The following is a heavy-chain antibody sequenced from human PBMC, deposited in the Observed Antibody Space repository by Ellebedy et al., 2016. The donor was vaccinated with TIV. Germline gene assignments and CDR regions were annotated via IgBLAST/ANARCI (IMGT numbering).Heavy chain of an antibody. J-gene: IGHJ4*02. CDR1: RFTFSSYW. Sequence: PGGSLRLSCVASRFTFSSYWMTRVRQAPGKGLEWVANIKQDGNEKFYVDSVKGRFTISRDNAKSSLYLQMNSLRVEDTAVYYCARDRVGGFDYWGQGTLVTVSS. D-gene: IGHD3-16*01. CDR2: IKQDGNEK. V-gene: IGHV3-7*01. CDR3: ARDRVGGFDY.